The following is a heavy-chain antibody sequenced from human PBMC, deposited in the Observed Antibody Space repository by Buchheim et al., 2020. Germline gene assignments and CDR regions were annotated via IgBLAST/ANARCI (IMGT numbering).Heavy chain of an antibody. V-gene: IGHV3-33*01. Sequence: QVQLVESGGGVVQPGRSLRLSCAESGFTFSSYGMHWVRQAPGKGLEWVAVIWYDGSKKYYVDSVKGGFTISRDNSKNTLYLQMNSLRAEDTAVYYCSRQADMPQLVVWYYYYYMDVWGKGTT. CDR3: SRQADMPQLVVWYYYYYMDV. CDR1: GFTFSSYG. CDR2: IWYDGSKK. D-gene: IGHD6-13*01. J-gene: IGHJ6*03.